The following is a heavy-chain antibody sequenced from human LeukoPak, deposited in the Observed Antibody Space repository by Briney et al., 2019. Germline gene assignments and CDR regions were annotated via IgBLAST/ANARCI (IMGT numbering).Heavy chain of an antibody. D-gene: IGHD2-8*01. V-gene: IGHV4-4*02. Sequence: PSGTLSLTCAVSGDSISDKYWWRWVRQFPDKGLEWIGEVYRSGGTSYNPSLKSRVTVSIDYSKNRFSLNLRSVTAADTAVYYCGRHANGDSSAAFDLWGQGTMVFVSS. J-gene: IGHJ3*01. CDR3: GRHANGDSSAAFDL. CDR2: VYRSGGT. CDR1: GDSISDKYW.